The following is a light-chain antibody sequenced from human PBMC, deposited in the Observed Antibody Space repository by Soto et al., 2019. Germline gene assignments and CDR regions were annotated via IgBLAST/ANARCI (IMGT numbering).Light chain of an antibody. Sequence: EIVMTQSPATLSVSPGETATLSFRASQRVGINLAWYQQKPGQAPRLLIYGASTRATGIPARFSGSGSGAEYFLTISSLQSEDLAVYYCQQYHNWPLITFGQGTRLEIK. CDR2: GAS. V-gene: IGKV3-15*01. CDR3: QQYHNWPLIT. J-gene: IGKJ5*01. CDR1: QRVGIN.